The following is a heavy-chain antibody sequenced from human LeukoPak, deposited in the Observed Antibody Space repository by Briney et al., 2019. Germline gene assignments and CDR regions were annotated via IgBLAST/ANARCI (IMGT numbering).Heavy chain of an antibody. CDR3: ARLWYYGSGSPTLDY. V-gene: IGHV4-39*01. CDR1: GISISSSNSY. J-gene: IGHJ4*02. CDR2: IYYTGNT. D-gene: IGHD3-10*01. Sequence: SETLSLTCTVSGISISSSNSYWGWIRQPPGKGLEWIGSIYYTGNTYYNASLKSRVTISVDTSKNQFSLRLSSVTAADTAVCHCARLWYYGSGSPTLDYWGQGTLVTVSS.